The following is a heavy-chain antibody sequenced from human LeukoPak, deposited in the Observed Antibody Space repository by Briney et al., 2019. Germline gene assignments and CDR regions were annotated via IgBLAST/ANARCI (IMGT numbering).Heavy chain of an antibody. CDR2: IWYDGSNK. J-gene: IGHJ4*02. D-gene: IGHD6-6*01. Sequence: GGSLRLSCAASGFTFSSYGMHWVRQAPGKGLEWVAVIWYDGSNKYYADSVKGRFTISRDNSKNTLYLQMNSLRAEDTAVYYCAKNPALSSILFDYWGQGTLVTVSS. CDR3: AKNPALSSILFDY. CDR1: GFTFSSYG. V-gene: IGHV3-30*02.